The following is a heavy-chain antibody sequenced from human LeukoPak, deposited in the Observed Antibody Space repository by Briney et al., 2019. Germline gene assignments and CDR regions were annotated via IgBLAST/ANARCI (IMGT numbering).Heavy chain of an antibody. CDR3: ASYYGSGKFDY. CDR2: IGSSSDYI. CDR1: GFTFSSYR. Sequence: PGGSLRLSCAASGFTFSSYRMNWVRQAPGKGLEWVSSIGSSSDYIYYADSVKGRFTISRDNAKNSLYLQMNSLRAEDTAVYYCASYYGSGKFDYWGQGTLVTVSS. V-gene: IGHV3-21*01. J-gene: IGHJ4*02. D-gene: IGHD3-10*01.